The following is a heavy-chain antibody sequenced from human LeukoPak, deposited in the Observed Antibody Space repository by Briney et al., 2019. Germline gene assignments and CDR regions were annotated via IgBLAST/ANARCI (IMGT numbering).Heavy chain of an antibody. CDR3: ARDPTPRYCSGGSCYTHYGMDV. V-gene: IGHV3-21*01. J-gene: IGHJ6*02. Sequence: TGGSLRLSCAASGFTFSSYTMNWVRQAPGKGLEWVSSISSSSSYIYYADSVKGRLTISRDNAKNSLYLQMSSLRAEDTAVYYCARDPTPRYCSGGSCYTHYGMDVWGQGTTVTVSS. D-gene: IGHD2-15*01. CDR2: ISSSSSYI. CDR1: GFTFSSYT.